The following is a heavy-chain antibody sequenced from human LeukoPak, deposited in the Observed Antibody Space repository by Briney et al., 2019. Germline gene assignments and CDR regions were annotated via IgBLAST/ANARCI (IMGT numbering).Heavy chain of an antibody. CDR2: INSDGSST. V-gene: IGHV3-74*01. CDR3: ARDRSSSWFYYYYYYMDV. D-gene: IGHD6-13*01. CDR1: GFTLSSYW. Sequence: GGSLRLSCAASGFTLSSYWMHWVRQAPGKGLVWVSRINSDGSSTSYADSVKGRFTISRDNAKNTLHLQMNSLRAEDTAVYYCARDRSSSWFYYYYYYMDVWGKGTTVTVSS. J-gene: IGHJ6*03.